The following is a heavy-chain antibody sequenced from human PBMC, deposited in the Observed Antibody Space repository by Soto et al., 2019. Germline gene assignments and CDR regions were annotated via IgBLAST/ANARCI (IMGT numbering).Heavy chain of an antibody. CDR2: IIPIFGIA. V-gene: IGHV1-69*08. J-gene: IGHJ6*02. Sequence: QVQLVQSGAEVKKPGSSVKVSCKASGATFSRYSITWVRQAPGHGLEWIGRIIPIFGIASYAQKFQGRVTITADESTSTAYMEVSSLRSDATAVYYCAREDRDRETGLVPAAVDGMDVWGQGTTVTVSS. CDR3: AREDRDRETGLVPAAVDGMDV. D-gene: IGHD2-2*01. CDR1: GATFSRYS.